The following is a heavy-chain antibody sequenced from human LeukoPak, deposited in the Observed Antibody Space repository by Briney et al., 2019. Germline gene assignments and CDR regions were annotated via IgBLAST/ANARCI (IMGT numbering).Heavy chain of an antibody. CDR3: AKAPNQWPPYYYYMDV. D-gene: IGHD6-19*01. CDR2: IRYDGSNK. V-gene: IGHV3-30*02. Sequence: GGSLRLSCAASGFTFSSYGMHWVRQAPGKGLEGVAFIRYDGSNKYYADSVKGRFTISRDDSKNTLYLQMNSLRAEDTAVYYCAKAPNQWPPYYYYMDVWGKGTTVTISS. CDR1: GFTFSSYG. J-gene: IGHJ6*03.